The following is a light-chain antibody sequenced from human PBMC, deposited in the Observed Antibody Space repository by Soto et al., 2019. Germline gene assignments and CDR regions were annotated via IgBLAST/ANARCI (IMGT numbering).Light chain of an antibody. V-gene: IGKV1-39*01. CDR1: QGIGSY. CDR3: QQSYSGPWT. J-gene: IGKJ1*01. Sequence: DIQMTQSPSSLSASFGDLVTITCRASQGIGSYLNWYQQRPGKAPKVLIYAASSLLSGVPSRFSGSGSGTDFSLTIRGMQPEDFATYYCQQSYSGPWTFGQGTKVDIK. CDR2: AAS.